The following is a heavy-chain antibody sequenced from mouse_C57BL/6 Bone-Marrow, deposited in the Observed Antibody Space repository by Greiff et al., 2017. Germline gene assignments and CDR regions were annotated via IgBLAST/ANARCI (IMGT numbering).Heavy chain of an antibody. Sequence: VQLQQSGPELVKPGASVQMSCKASGYTFTDYNMHWVKQSHGKSLEWIGYINPNNGGTSYNQKFKGKATLTVNKSSSTAYMGLRSLTSEDSAVYYCAFYDYDGFYWGQGTTLTVSS. CDR2: INPNNGGT. CDR3: AFYDYDGFY. J-gene: IGHJ2*01. D-gene: IGHD2-4*01. CDR1: GYTFTDYN. V-gene: IGHV1-22*01.